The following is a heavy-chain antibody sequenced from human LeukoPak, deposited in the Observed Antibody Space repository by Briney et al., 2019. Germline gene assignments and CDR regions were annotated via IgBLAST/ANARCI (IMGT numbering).Heavy chain of an antibody. D-gene: IGHD6-19*01. CDR1: GGSISSHY. CDR3: AREAGRSSGWYNY. V-gene: IGHV4-59*11. CDR2: IYYSGST. J-gene: IGHJ4*02. Sequence: SETLSLTCTVSGGSISSHYWSWIRQPPGKGLEWIGYIYYSGSTNYNPSLKSRVTISVDTSKNQFSLKLSSVTAADTAVYYCAREAGRSSGWYNYWGQGTLVTVSS.